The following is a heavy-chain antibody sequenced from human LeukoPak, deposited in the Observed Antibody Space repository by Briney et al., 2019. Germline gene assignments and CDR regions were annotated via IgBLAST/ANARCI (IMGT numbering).Heavy chain of an antibody. CDR3: ARDHASSYYDSSGYFPFDY. D-gene: IGHD3-22*01. J-gene: IGHJ4*02. V-gene: IGHV1-18*01. CDR1: GYTFTSYG. CDR2: ISAYNGNT. Sequence: ASVKVSCKASGYTFTSYGISWVRQAPGQGLEWRGWISAYNGNTNYAQKRQGRVTMTTDTSTSTAYMEMRSLRSDDTAVYYCARDHASSYYDSSGYFPFDYWGQGTLVTVSS.